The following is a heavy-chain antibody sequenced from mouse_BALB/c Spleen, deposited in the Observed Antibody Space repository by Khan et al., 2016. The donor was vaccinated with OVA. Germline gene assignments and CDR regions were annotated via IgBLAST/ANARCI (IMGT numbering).Heavy chain of an antibody. Sequence: LQESGAELARPGASVKLSCKASGYTFTRYWMQWVKQRPGPGLEWIGAIYPGDGDTKYTQKFKGKATLTADKSSSTAYMELSSLASEDSAVYYCASHYGSYFDYWGQGTTLTVSS. V-gene: IGHV1-87*01. J-gene: IGHJ2*01. D-gene: IGHD2-1*01. CDR3: ASHYGSYFDY. CDR1: GYTFTRYW. CDR2: IYPGDGDT.